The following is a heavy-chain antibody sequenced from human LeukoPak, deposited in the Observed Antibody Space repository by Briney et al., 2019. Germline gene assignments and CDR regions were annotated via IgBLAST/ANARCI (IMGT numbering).Heavy chain of an antibody. V-gene: IGHV1-2*02. J-gene: IGHJ5*02. D-gene: IGHD3-22*01. CDR3: ARDPTYYYDSSASGGWFDP. CDR1: GGTFSSYA. Sequence: ASVKVSCKASGGTFSSYAIIWVRQAPGQGLEWMGWINPNSGGTNYAQKFQGRVTMTRDTSISTAYMELSRLRFDDTAVYYCARDPTYYYDSSASGGWFDPRGQGTLVTVSS. CDR2: INPNSGGT.